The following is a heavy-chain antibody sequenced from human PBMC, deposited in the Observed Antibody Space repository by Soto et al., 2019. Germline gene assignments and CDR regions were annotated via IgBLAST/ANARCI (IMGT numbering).Heavy chain of an antibody. J-gene: IGHJ4*01. Sequence: SETLSLTCAVYGGSFSGYYWSWIRQPPGKGLEWIGEINHSGSTNYNPSLKSRVTISVDTSKNQFSLKLSSVTAADTAVYYCARGLGSSELERRRDFDYWGHGTLVTVSS. CDR3: ARGLGSSELERRRDFDY. D-gene: IGHD1-1*01. CDR1: GGSFSGYY. CDR2: INHSGST. V-gene: IGHV4-34*01.